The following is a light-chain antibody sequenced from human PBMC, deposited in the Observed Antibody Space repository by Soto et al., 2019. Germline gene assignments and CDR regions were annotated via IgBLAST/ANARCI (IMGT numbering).Light chain of an antibody. V-gene: IGKV1-33*01. CDR3: QQYDNLPLT. J-gene: IGKJ4*01. Sequence: IQMTQSPSSLSASVGDRFTITCQASQDISNYLNWYQTKPGKATKLMIYDASNLETGVPSRFSGSGSGTDFTFTISSLQPEDIATYDCQQYDNLPLTFGGGTKVDIK. CDR2: DAS. CDR1: QDISNY.